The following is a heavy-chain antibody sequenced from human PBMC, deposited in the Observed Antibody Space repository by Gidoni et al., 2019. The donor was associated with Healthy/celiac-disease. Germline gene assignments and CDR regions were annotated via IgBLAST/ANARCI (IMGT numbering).Heavy chain of an antibody. V-gene: IGHV1-2*06. CDR3: AIYGGYVN. J-gene: IGHJ4*02. Sequence: QVQLVQSGAEVTKPGASVKVSCKASGYTFTGYDRHWVRQAPGQGLEWMGRINPNSGVTNYAQKFHGRVTMTRDTSISPAYMELSMLRSDDTAVYYWAIYGGYVNWGQGTLVTVSS. D-gene: IGHD4-17*01. CDR2: INPNSGVT. CDR1: GYTFTGYD.